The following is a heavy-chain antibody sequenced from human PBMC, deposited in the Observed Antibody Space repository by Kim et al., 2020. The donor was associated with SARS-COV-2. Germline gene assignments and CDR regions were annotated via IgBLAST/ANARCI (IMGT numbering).Heavy chain of an antibody. CDR1: GFTFSSYA. D-gene: IGHD3-10*01. J-gene: IGHJ4*02. V-gene: IGHV3-23*01. Sequence: GGSLRLSCAASGFTFSSYAMSWVRQAPGKGLEWVSAISGSGGSTYYADSVKGRFTISRDNSKNTLYLQMNSLRAEDTAVYYCAKAPLRSGKERGSFDYWGQGTLVTVSS. CDR3: AKAPLRSGKERGSFDY. CDR2: ISGSGGST.